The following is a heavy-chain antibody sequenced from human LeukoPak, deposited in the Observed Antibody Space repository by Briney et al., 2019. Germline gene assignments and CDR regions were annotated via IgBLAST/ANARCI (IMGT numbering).Heavy chain of an antibody. CDR2: IYPGDSDT. CDR3: ARHFDGTGFDS. Sequence: GESLKISCKSSGYTFTSYRIGWVRQMPGKGLEWMGIIYPGDSDTRYSPSFQGQVTISADKSISTAYLQWSSLKASDTAMYYCARHFDGTGFDSWGQGTLVTVSS. V-gene: IGHV5-51*01. J-gene: IGHJ4*02. CDR1: GYTFTSYR. D-gene: IGHD6-13*01.